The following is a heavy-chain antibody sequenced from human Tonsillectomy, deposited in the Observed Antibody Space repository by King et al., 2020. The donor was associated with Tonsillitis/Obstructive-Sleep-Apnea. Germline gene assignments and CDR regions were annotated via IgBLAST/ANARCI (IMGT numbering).Heavy chain of an antibody. Sequence: VQLVQSGGGVVQPGRSLRLSCAASGFTFSTYGMHWVRQAPGKGLEWVAVIWYDGSNKYYGDSVKGRFTISRDNSKNKLYLQMNSLRAEDTAVYYCARSSKLVRAVGQTTIDYWGQGTLVPVSS. V-gene: IGHV3-33*01. CDR1: GFTFSTYG. J-gene: IGHJ4*02. CDR2: IWYDGSNK. D-gene: IGHD6-6*01. CDR3: ARSSKLVRAVGQTTIDY.